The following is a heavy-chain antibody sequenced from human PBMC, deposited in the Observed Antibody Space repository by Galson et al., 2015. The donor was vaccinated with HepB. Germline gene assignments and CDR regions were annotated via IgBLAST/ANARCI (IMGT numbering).Heavy chain of an antibody. D-gene: IGHD3-10*01. CDR2: ISWNGGFT. CDR1: GFTFEDYA. J-gene: IGHJ6*02. CDR3: SHDLTYYYGSGSYFVGMDV. Sequence: SLRLSCAASGFTFEDYAMHWVRQVPGKGLEWVSGISWNGGFTGYADSVRGRFTISRDNAKYSLSLQMNSLRPEDTALYYCSHDLTYYYGSGSYFVGMDVWGQGTTVTVSS. V-gene: IGHV3-9*01.